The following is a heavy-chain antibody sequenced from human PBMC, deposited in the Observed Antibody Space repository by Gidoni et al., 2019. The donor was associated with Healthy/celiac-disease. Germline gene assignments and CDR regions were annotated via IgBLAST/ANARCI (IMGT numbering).Heavy chain of an antibody. CDR3: ARDPGYSYGYDAFDI. CDR2: IWYDGSNK. Sequence: QVHLVESGGGVVQPGRSLRLSCAASGFTSRRYGMHGVRQAPGKGLEWVAVIWYDGSNKYYADSVKGRFTISRDNSKNTLYLQMNSLRAEDTAVYYCARDPGYSYGYDAFDIWGQGTMVTVSS. D-gene: IGHD5-18*01. J-gene: IGHJ3*02. V-gene: IGHV3-33*01. CDR1: GFTSRRYG.